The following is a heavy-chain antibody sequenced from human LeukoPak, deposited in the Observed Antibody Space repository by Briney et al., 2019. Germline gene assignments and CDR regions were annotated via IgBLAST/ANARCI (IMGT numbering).Heavy chain of an antibody. Sequence: PGGSLRLSCAASGFTFSNYAMHWVRQAPGKGLEYVSAISSNGGSTYYANSVKGRFTISRDNPKNTLYLQMGSLRAEDMAVYYCARVLVGATTDDASDIWGQGTMVTVSS. J-gene: IGHJ3*02. D-gene: IGHD1-26*01. V-gene: IGHV3-64*01. CDR1: GFTFSNYA. CDR3: ARVLVGATTDDASDI. CDR2: ISSNGGST.